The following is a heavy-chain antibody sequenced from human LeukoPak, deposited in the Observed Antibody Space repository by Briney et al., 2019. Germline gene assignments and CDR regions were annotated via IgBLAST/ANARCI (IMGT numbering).Heavy chain of an antibody. V-gene: IGHV1-24*01. Sequence: ASVKVSCKVSGYTLTELSMHWVRQAPGKGLEWMGGFDPEDGETIYAQKFQGRVTMTEDTSTDTAYMELSSLRSEDTAVYYCAKNYYDSSGYTNYFDYWGQGTLVTVSS. CDR2: FDPEDGET. D-gene: IGHD3-22*01. CDR3: AKNYYDSSGYTNYFDY. J-gene: IGHJ4*02. CDR1: GYTLTELS.